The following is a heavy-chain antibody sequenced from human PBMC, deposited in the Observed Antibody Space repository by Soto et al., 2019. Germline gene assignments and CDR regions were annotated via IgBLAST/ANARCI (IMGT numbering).Heavy chain of an antibody. CDR1: GYSFTSYW. Sequence: GESLKISCKGSGYSFTSYWIGWVRQMPGKGLEWMGIIYPGDSDTRYSPSFQGQVTISADKSISTAYLQWSSLKASDTAMYYCARSPRIYDFWSGYHDYWGQGTLVTVSS. V-gene: IGHV5-51*01. CDR3: ARSPRIYDFWSGYHDY. J-gene: IGHJ4*02. CDR2: IYPGDSDT. D-gene: IGHD3-3*01.